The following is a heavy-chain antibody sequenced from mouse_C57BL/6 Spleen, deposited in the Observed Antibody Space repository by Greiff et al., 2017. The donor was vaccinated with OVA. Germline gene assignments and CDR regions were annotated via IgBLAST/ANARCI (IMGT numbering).Heavy chain of an antibody. V-gene: IGHV1-55*01. Sequence: VQLQQPGAELVKPGASVKMSCKASGYTFTSYWITWVKQRPGQGLEWIGDIYPGSGSTNYNEKFKSKATLTVDTSSSTAYMQLSSLTSEDSAVYYCAKGEIYYGSSYVGYFDVWGTGTTVTVSS. D-gene: IGHD1-1*01. CDR2: IYPGSGST. CDR3: AKGEIYYGSSYVGYFDV. CDR1: GYTFTSYW. J-gene: IGHJ1*03.